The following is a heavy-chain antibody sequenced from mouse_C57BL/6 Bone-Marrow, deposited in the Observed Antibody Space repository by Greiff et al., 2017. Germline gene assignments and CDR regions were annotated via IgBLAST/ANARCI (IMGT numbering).Heavy chain of an antibody. V-gene: IGHV5-6*02. CDR1: GFTFSSYG. D-gene: IGHD2-1*01. CDR3: ARHSRSTVDF. CDR2: ISSGGSYT. J-gene: IGHJ2*01. Sequence: DVKLVESGGDLVKPGGSLKLSCAASGFTFSSYGMSWVRQTPDKRLEWVATISSGGSYTYYPDSVKGRFTTSRDNAKNTLYLQMSSLRSEDTAMYCCARHSRSTVDFWGQGTTLTVSS.